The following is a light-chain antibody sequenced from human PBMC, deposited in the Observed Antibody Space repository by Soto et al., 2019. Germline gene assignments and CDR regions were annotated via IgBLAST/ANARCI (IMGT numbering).Light chain of an antibody. V-gene: IGKV3-20*01. CDR3: QQYNTSPWT. CDR1: QSVSSSY. J-gene: IGKJ1*01. Sequence: EIVLTQSPGTLSLSPGERGTLSCRASQSVSSSYLAWYQQKPGQAPRLLIYGASNRGTGIPDRFSGSGSGTDFTLTISRLEPEDFAVYYCQQYNTSPWTFGQGNKVEIK. CDR2: GAS.